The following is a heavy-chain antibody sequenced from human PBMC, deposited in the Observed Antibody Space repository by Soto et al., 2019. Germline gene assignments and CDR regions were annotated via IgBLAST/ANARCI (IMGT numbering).Heavy chain of an antibody. D-gene: IGHD6-19*01. CDR3: AIHAYSSGWPDPFDY. V-gene: IGHV4-39*01. Sequence: QLQLQESGPGLVKPSETLSLTCTVSGGSISSSSYYWGWIRQPPGKGLEWIGSIYYSGSTYYNPSLKSRVTISVDTSRIQCSRKLSSVTAADTGVYYCAIHAYSSGWPDPFDYWGQGSLVTVSS. CDR1: GGSISSSSYY. CDR2: IYYSGST. J-gene: IGHJ4*02.